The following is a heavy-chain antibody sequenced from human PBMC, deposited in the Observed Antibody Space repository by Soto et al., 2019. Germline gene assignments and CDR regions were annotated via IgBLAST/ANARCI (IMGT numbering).Heavy chain of an antibody. J-gene: IGHJ4*02. CDR1: GGTFSSYT. Sequence: QVQLVQSGAEVKKPGSSVKVSCKASGGTFSSYTISWVRQAPGQGLEWMGRIIPILGIANYAQKFQGRVTITADKSTSTAYMELSSLRSEDTAVYYCARAPSDYDSSGYYPLFFDYWGQGTLVTVSS. D-gene: IGHD3-22*01. CDR2: IIPILGIA. V-gene: IGHV1-69*02. CDR3: ARAPSDYDSSGYYPLFFDY.